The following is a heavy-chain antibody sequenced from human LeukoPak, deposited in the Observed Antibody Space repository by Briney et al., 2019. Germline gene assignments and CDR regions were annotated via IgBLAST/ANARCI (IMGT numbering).Heavy chain of an antibody. CDR1: GGSISSGGYY. Sequence: SETLSLTCTVSGGSISSGGYYWSWIRQHPGKGLEWIGYIYYSGSTYYNPSLKSRVTISVDTSKKQFYLKLSSVTAADTAVYYCARVYGDYWYFDLWGRGTLVTVSS. CDR2: IYYSGST. V-gene: IGHV4-31*03. J-gene: IGHJ2*01. D-gene: IGHD4-17*01. CDR3: ARVYGDYWYFDL.